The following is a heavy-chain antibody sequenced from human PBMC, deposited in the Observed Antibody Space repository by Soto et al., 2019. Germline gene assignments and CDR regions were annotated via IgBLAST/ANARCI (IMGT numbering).Heavy chain of an antibody. D-gene: IGHD6-13*01. V-gene: IGHV4-34*01. CDR2: INHSGST. CDR1: GGSFSGYY. J-gene: IGHJ4*02. CDR3: ARAVTAAAGRPFDY. Sequence: PSETLSLTCAVYGGSFSGYYWSWIRQPPGKGLEWIGEINHSGSTNYNPSLKSRVTISVDTSKNQFSLKLSSVTAADTAVYYCARAVTAAAGRPFDYWGQGTLVTVSS.